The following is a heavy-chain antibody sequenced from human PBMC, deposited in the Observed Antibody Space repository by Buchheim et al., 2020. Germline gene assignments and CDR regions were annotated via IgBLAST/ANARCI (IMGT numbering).Heavy chain of an antibody. Sequence: QVQLQESGPGLVRPSQTLSLTCTVSGGSINSGDYYWSWVRQPPGKGLEWMGYIYFSGDTYYSPSLKSRITMSLDTSKNQFSLRLTSVTAADTAVYYCAKAVWSGYSNTFFFFGMDVWGQGTT. V-gene: IGHV4-30-4*01. J-gene: IGHJ6*01. CDR3: AKAVWSGYSNTFFFFGMDV. CDR2: IYFSGDT. D-gene: IGHD3-3*01. CDR1: GGSINSGDYY.